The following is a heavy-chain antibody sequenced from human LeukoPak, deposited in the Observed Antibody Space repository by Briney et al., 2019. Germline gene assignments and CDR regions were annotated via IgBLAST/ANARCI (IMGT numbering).Heavy chain of an antibody. CDR1: GFTFSSYG. J-gene: IGHJ4*02. CDR3: AKDLRRFSSSGETASSFDY. D-gene: IGHD6-13*01. Sequence: GGSLRLSCAASGFTFSSYGMHWVRQAPGKGLEWVAFIRYDGSNKYYADSVKGRFTISRDNSKNTLYLQMNSLRAEDTAVYYCAKDLRRFSSSGETASSFDYWGQGTLVTVSS. V-gene: IGHV3-30*02. CDR2: IRYDGSNK.